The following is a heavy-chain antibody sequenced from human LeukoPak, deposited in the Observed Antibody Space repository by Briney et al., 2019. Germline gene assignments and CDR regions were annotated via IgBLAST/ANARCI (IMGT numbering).Heavy chain of an antibody. V-gene: IGHV3-23*01. D-gene: IGHD6-19*01. Sequence: GGSLRLSCAASGFTFSSYAMSWVRQAPGKGLEWVSAISGSGGSTYYADSVKGRFTISRDNSKNTLYLQMNSLRAEDTAVYYCAKRATAVALKYNWFDPWGQGTLVTVSS. CDR2: ISGSGGST. J-gene: IGHJ5*02. CDR3: AKRATAVALKYNWFDP. CDR1: GFTFSSYA.